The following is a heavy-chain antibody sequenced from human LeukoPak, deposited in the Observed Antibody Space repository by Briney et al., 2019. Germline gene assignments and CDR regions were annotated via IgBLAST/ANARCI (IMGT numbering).Heavy chain of an antibody. CDR2: INHSGST. D-gene: IGHD5-12*01. V-gene: IGHV4-39*07. CDR3: ARDSGYLVIYYGMDV. J-gene: IGHJ6*02. CDR1: GGSISSGSYY. Sequence: TSETLSLTCTVSGGSISSGSYYWGWIRQPPGKGLEWIGEINHSGSTNYNPSLKSRVTISVDTSKNQFSLRLSSVTAADTAVYYCARDSGYLVIYYGMDVWGQGTTVTVSS.